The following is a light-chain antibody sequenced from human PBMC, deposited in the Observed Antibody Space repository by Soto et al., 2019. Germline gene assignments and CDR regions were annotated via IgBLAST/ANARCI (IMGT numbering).Light chain of an antibody. CDR3: QQRSNWLT. CDR2: DAS. CDR1: QSVSSY. J-gene: IGKJ4*01. V-gene: IGKV3-11*01. Sequence: EIVLTQSPATLSLSPGERATLSCRASQSVSSYLAWYQQKRGQAPRLLIYDASIRASGTPARFSGSGSGTDFPLTISSLEPEDFAVYYCQQRSNWLTFGGGTKVEIK.